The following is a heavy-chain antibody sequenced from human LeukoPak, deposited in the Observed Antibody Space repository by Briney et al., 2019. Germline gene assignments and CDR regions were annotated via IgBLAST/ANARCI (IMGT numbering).Heavy chain of an antibody. V-gene: IGHV3-21*01. CDR1: GFTVSNYN. CDR2: ISSSSTYI. CDR3: ARDLMGWDLHYFDY. J-gene: IGHJ4*02. D-gene: IGHD1-26*01. Sequence: RAGGSLRLSCAASGFTVSNYNMNWLRQAPGKGLEWVSSISSSSTYIYYADSVKGRFTIATDNGKNSLYLQMHSLRAEDTAVYYWARDLMGWDLHYFDYWGQGTLDTVSS.